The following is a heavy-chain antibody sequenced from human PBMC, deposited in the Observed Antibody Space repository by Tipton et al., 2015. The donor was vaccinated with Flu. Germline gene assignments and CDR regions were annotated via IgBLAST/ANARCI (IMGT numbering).Heavy chain of an antibody. V-gene: IGHV3-53*01. J-gene: IGHJ4*02. D-gene: IGHD3-22*01. CDR2: IYSDDST. Sequence: VQLVQSGGGLIQPGGSLRLSCAASGFSVSSNYMSWVRQAPGKGLEWVSVIYSDDSTNYADSVKGRFTVSRDNSKNTLYLQMNSLRAEDTALCYCACTYDNRGFDYWGQGTLVTVSS. CDR1: GFSVSSNY. CDR3: ACTYDNRGFDY.